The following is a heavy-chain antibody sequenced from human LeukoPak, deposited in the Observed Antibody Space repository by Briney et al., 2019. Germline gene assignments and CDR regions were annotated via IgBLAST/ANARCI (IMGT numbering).Heavy chain of an antibody. V-gene: IGHV1-2*02. CDR3: AGLSGYDPYYFDY. D-gene: IGHD5-12*01. CDR2: IKPNNGGT. Sequence: ASVKVSCKASGYTFTVYYMHWVRQAPGQGLEWMGWIKPNNGGTNYAQKFQCRVTMTRDTSISTAYMELSRLTSDDTAVYYCAGLSGYDPYYFDYWGQGTLVAVSS. J-gene: IGHJ4*02. CDR1: GYTFTVYY.